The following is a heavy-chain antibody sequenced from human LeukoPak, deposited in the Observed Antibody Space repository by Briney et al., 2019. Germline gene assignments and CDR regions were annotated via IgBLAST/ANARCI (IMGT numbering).Heavy chain of an antibody. CDR3: ARPMIAAQPDY. D-gene: IGHD3-22*01. CDR1: GFPFSSYA. CDR2: ISGSGAST. Sequence: GGSLRLSCAASGFPFSSYAMNWVRQAPGKGLEWVSAISGSGASTYYADSVKDRFTLSRDDSKNTLYLQMNSLRAEDTAVYYCARPMIAAQPDYWGQGTLVTVSS. J-gene: IGHJ4*02. V-gene: IGHV3-23*01.